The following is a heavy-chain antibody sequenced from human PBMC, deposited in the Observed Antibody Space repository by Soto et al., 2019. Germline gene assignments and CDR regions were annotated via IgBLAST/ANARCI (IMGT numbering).Heavy chain of an antibody. J-gene: IGHJ5*02. D-gene: IGHD6-19*01. CDR1: GGSFSGYY. CDR3: ARHYSSGSRNWFDP. Sequence: SETLSLTCAVYGGSFSGYYWSWIRQPPGKGLEWIGEINHSGSTNYNPSLKSRVTISVDTSKNQFSLKLSSVTAADTAVYYCARHYSSGSRNWFDPWGQGTLVTVSS. V-gene: IGHV4-34*01. CDR2: INHSGST.